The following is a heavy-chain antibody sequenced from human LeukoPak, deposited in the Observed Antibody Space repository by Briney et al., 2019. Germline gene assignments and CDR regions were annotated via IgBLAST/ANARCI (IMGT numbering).Heavy chain of an antibody. J-gene: IGHJ4*02. CDR1: GGSISSSSYY. V-gene: IGHV4-39*07. CDR2: IYYSGSS. D-gene: IGHD2-2*01. CDR3: ARAGVVVPAAHDY. Sequence: PSETLSLTCTVSGGSISSSSYYWGWIRQPPGKGLEWIGSIYYSGSSYYNPSLKSRVTISVDTSKNQFSLKLSSVTAADTAVYYCARAGVVVPAAHDYWGQGTLVTVSS.